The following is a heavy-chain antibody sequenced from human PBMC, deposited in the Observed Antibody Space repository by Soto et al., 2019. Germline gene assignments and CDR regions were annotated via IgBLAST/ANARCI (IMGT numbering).Heavy chain of an antibody. V-gene: IGHV2-5*02. CDR2: IYWDDDK. CDR1: GFSLSTTRVG. D-gene: IGHD6-19*01. Sequence: QITLKESGPTLVKPTQTLTLTCTFSGFSLSTTRVGVGWIRQPPGKALEWLALIYWDDDKRYSPFLKSRLTITTDTSKSQVVLTMTNMDPMDTATYFCAHTLVAGLGYYFDYWGQGTLVTVSS. J-gene: IGHJ4*02. CDR3: AHTLVAGLGYYFDY.